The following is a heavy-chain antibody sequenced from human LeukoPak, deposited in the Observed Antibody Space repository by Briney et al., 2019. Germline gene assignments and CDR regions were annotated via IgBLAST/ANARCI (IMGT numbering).Heavy chain of an antibody. D-gene: IGHD3-22*01. Sequence: LPGGSLRLSCAASGFTFSTYAMSWVRQAPGEGLEWVSTISGSGGSTFYADSVKGRFTISRDNSKNTLYLQMNSLRAEDTAVYYCAKDLNYDSSGYYWYYYGMDVWGQGTTVTVSS. CDR2: ISGSGGST. CDR3: AKDLNYDSSGYYWYYYGMDV. J-gene: IGHJ6*02. V-gene: IGHV3-23*01. CDR1: GFTFSTYA.